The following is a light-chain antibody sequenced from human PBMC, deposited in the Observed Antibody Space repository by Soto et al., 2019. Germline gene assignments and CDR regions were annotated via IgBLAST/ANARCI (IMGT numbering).Light chain of an antibody. V-gene: IGLV1-44*01. CDR3: AAWDDSLNGVV. CDR2: SNN. CDR1: SSNIGSNT. Sequence: QSVLTQPPSASGTPGQRVTISCSGSSSNIGSNTVNWYQQLPGTAPKLLICSNNQRPSGVPDRFSGSKSGTSASLVISGLQSEDEADYYCAAWDDSLNGVVFGGGTKLTVL. J-gene: IGLJ2*01.